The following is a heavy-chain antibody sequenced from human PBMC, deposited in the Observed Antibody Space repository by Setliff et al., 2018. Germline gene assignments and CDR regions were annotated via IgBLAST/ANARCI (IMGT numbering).Heavy chain of an antibody. CDR2: IRYGGSKK. Sequence: PGGSLRLSCAASGLTFSSDAMTWVRQTPGKGLEWVAYIRYGGSKKDYADYVRGRFTISRDDSKNTVSLQMSSLRAEDTAVYYCAKEIQPRRGPVYDSSGLAFDYWGQGTLVTVSS. CDR3: AKEIQPRRGPVYDSSGLAFDY. V-gene: IGHV3-30*02. CDR1: GLTFSSDA. D-gene: IGHD3-22*01. J-gene: IGHJ4*01.